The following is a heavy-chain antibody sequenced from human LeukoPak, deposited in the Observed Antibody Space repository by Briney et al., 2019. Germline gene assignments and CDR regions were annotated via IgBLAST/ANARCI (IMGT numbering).Heavy chain of an antibody. D-gene: IGHD3-22*01. CDR3: ATRPQIVVVIRDY. CDR1: GFAFSCYA. V-gene: IGHV3-23*01. CDR2: ISGSDGST. Sequence: GGSLRLSCAASGFAFSCYAMSWVRQAPGKGLEWVSGISGSDGSTYYADSVKGRFTISRDNSKNTLYLQMNSLRAEDTAVYYCATRPQIVVVIRDYWGQGTLVTVSS. J-gene: IGHJ4*02.